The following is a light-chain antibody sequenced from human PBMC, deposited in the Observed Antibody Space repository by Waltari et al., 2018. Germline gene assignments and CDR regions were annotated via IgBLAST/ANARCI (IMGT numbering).Light chain of an antibody. V-gene: IGLV3-9*01. J-gene: IGLJ3*02. CDR2: RDT. CDR1: NIGRKN. Sequence: SYELTQPLSVSVALGQTARITCGGNNIGRKNVHWYQQKPGQAPVLVIYRDTNRPSGIPDRFSGSNSWNTATLTISRAQAGDEADDYCQVWDNNSWVFGGGTKLTVL. CDR3: QVWDNNSWV.